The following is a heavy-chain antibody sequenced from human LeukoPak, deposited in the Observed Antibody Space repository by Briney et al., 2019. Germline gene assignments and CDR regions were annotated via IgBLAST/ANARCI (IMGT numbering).Heavy chain of an antibody. Sequence: PSETLSLTCTVSGGSISSGGYYWSWIRQHPGKGLEWIGYIYYSGSTYYNPSLKSRVTISVDTSKNQFSLKLSSVTAADTAVYYCARGPVVEMATILDYWGQGTLVTVSS. CDR2: IYYSGST. D-gene: IGHD5-24*01. CDR3: ARGPVVEMATILDY. V-gene: IGHV4-31*03. CDR1: GGSISSGGYY. J-gene: IGHJ4*02.